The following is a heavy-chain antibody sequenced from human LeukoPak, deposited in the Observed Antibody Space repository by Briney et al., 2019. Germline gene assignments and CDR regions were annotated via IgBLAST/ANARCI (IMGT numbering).Heavy chain of an antibody. J-gene: IGHJ4*02. CDR3: ARGDFWSGYYFRADY. CDR2: IYYSGST. D-gene: IGHD3-3*01. V-gene: IGHV4-59*01. CDR1: GGSISSYY. Sequence: SETLSLTCTVSGGSISSYYWSWIRQPPGKGLEWIGYIYYSGSTNYNPSLKSRVTISVDTSKNQFSLKLSSVTAADTAVYYCARGDFWSGYYFRADYWGQGTLVTVSS.